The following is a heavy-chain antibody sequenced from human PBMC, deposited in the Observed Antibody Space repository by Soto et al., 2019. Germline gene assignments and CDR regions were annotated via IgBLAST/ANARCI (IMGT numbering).Heavy chain of an antibody. Sequence: QITLKESGPTLVKPTQTLTLTCTFSGFSLSTSGVGVGWIRQPPGKALEWLALIYWDDDKRYSPSLKSRITIAKDTAKNQVVLTMTNMDPVDTAAYYCAHSHSSSWYFYYFDYWGQGTLVTVSS. CDR3: AHSHSSSWYFYYFDY. D-gene: IGHD6-13*01. V-gene: IGHV2-5*02. CDR2: IYWDDDK. CDR1: GFSLSTSGVG. J-gene: IGHJ4*02.